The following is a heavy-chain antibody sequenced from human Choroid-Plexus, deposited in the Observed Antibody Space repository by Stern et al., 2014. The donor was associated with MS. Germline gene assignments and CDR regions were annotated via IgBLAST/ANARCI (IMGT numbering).Heavy chain of an antibody. J-gene: IGHJ4*02. CDR1: GFTFSNFG. D-gene: IGHD2-15*01. CDR2: ISYDGSDK. Sequence: VQLVESGGGVAQPGRPLILSCAASGFTFSNFGMHWVRQAPGKGLEWVDLISYDGSDKYYADSVKGRFTIFRDNSKNTLYMHMNSLRAEDTAVYYCAKDRQWSTYFFDYWGQGSLVTVYS. V-gene: IGHV3-30*18. CDR3: AKDRQWSTYFFDY.